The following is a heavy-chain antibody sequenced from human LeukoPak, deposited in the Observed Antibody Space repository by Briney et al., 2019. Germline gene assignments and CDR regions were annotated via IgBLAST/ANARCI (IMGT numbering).Heavy chain of an antibody. CDR3: ARAAHGGNPDY. Sequence: GGSLRLSCAASGFTFSSYDMHWVRQATGKGLEWVSAIGTAGDTYYPGSVKGRFTISRENAKNSLYLQMNSLRAGDTAVYYCARAAHGGNPDYWGQGTLVTVSS. CDR2: IGTAGDT. CDR1: GFTFSSYD. D-gene: IGHD4-23*01. V-gene: IGHV3-13*04. J-gene: IGHJ4*02.